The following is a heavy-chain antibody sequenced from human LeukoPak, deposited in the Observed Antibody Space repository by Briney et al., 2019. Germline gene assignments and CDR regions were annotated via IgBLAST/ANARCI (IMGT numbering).Heavy chain of an antibody. J-gene: IGHJ6*04. D-gene: IGHD2-15*01. V-gene: IGHV3-66*01. Sequence: GGSLRLSCAASGFIVISDYISWVRQAPGKGLEWVSAIYSDGTTYYADSVKGRFTISRDNSKNTLYLQMNSLRAEDTAVYYCARANCSGGRCYPPYYYGMDVWGKGTTVTVSS. CDR2: IYSDGTT. CDR3: ARANCSGGRCYPPYYYGMDV. CDR1: GFIVISDY.